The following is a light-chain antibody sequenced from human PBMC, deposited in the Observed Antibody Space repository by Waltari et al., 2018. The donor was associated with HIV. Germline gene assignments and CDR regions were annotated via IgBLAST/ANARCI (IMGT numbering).Light chain of an antibody. CDR3: AAWDDSLSGVL. CDR1: SSNIGGNY. J-gene: IGLJ3*02. V-gene: IGLV1-47*01. CDR2: RNN. Sequence: QSVLTQPPSASGAPGQRVTMSCSGSSSNIGGNYVYWYQHLPGSAPKLLISRNNNRPSGVPARSAGSKSGTSASLAIRGLRSEDEADYYCAAWDDSLSGVLFGGGTKLTVL.